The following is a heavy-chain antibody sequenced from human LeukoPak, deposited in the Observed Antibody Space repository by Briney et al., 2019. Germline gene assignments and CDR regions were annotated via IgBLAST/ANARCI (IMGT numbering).Heavy chain of an antibody. CDR1: GFTFNTFN. J-gene: IGHJ4*02. V-gene: IGHV3-21*01. Sequence: GGSLRLSCAASGFTFNTFNMNWVRQAPGQGLQWVSSITSGGDYIYYADSVKGRFTTSRDNAKNSLSLQLNSLRVEDTAVYYCARGHYDVLAASYKWTPDYWGQGTLVTVSS. CDR3: ARGHYDVLAASYKWTPDY. D-gene: IGHD3-9*01. CDR2: ITSGGDYI.